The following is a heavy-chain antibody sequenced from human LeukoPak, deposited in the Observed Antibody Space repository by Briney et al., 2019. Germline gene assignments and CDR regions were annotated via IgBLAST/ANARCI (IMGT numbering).Heavy chain of an antibody. CDR1: GFTFDDYA. J-gene: IGHJ4*02. D-gene: IGHD3-22*01. V-gene: IGHV3-9*01. CDR3: AKGYYYDSSGIPDY. CDR2: ISWNSGSI. Sequence: GRSLRLSCAASGFTFDDYAMHWVRQAPGKGLEWVSGISWNSGSIGYADSVKGRFTISRDNAKNSLYLQMNSLRAEDTALYYCAKGYYYDSSGIPDYWGQGTLVTVSS.